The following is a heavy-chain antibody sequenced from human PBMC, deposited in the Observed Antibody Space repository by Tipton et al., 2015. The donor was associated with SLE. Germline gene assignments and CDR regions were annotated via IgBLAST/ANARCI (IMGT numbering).Heavy chain of an antibody. CDR1: GYSISSGYY. J-gene: IGHJ3*02. Sequence: TLSLTCAVSGYSISSGYYWGWIRQPPGKGLEWIGSIYHSGSTYYNPSLKSRVTISVDTSKNQLSLKLSSVTAADTAVYYCARPYLYSSSTDAFDIWGQGTMVTVSS. CDR3: ARPYLYSSSTDAFDI. CDR2: IYHSGST. V-gene: IGHV4-38-2*01. D-gene: IGHD6-13*01.